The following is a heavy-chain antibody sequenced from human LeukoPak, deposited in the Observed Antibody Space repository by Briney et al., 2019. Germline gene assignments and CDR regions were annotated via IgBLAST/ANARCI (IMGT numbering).Heavy chain of an antibody. CDR1: GGSFSGYY. CDR3: ARGESSSWSPYYYYYGMDV. CDR2: INHSGST. J-gene: IGHJ6*04. D-gene: IGHD6-13*01. V-gene: IGHV4-34*01. Sequence: PSETLSLTCAVYGGSFSGYYWSWIRQPPGKGLEWIGEINHSGSTNYNPSLKRRVTISGDTSTNQFSLKLSSVTAAATAVYYCARGESSSWSPYYYYYGMDVWGKGTTVTVSS.